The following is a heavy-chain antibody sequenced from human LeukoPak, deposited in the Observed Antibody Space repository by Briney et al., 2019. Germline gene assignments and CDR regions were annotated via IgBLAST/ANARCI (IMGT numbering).Heavy chain of an antibody. J-gene: IGHJ4*02. CDR3: ARGLRAGIAVAGRGFDY. Sequence: GASVKVSCKASGYTFTSYYMHWVRQAPGQGLEWMGIINPSGGSTSYAQKFQGRVTMTRDTSTSTVYMELSSLRSEDTAVYYCARGLRAGIAVAGRGFDYWGQGTLVTVSS. CDR1: GYTFTSYY. V-gene: IGHV1-46*01. CDR2: INPSGGST. D-gene: IGHD6-19*01.